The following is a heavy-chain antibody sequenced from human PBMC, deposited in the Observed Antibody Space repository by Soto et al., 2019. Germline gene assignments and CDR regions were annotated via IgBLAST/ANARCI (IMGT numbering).Heavy chain of an antibody. D-gene: IGHD2-21*01. J-gene: IGHJ4*02. Sequence: ASVKVSCKTSGYTFTNYGISWVRQAPGRGLEWMGWINANNGNTDYAQKFQGRVTMTRNTSISTAYMELSSLRSEDTAVYYCARGGFDTYCGGDCYDFDYWGQGTLVTVSS. V-gene: IGHV1-8*02. CDR1: GYTFTNYG. CDR2: INANNGNT. CDR3: ARGGFDTYCGGDCYDFDY.